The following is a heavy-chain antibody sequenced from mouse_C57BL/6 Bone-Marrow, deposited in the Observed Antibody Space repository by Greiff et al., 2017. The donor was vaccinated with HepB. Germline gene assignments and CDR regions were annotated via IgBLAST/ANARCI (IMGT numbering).Heavy chain of an antibody. Sequence: EVQRVESGGDLVKPGGSLKLSCAASGFTFSSYGMSWVRQTPDKRLEWVATISSGGSYTYYPDSVKGRFTILRDNAKNTLYLQMSSLKSEDTAMYYGERHEGYYYGSSYVYWGQGTTLTVSS. J-gene: IGHJ2*01. V-gene: IGHV5-6*01. CDR1: GFTFSSYG. CDR3: ERHEGYYYGSSYVY. D-gene: IGHD1-1*01. CDR2: ISSGGSYT.